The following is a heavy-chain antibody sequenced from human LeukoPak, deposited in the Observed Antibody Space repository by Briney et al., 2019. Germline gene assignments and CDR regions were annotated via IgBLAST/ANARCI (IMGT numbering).Heavy chain of an antibody. CDR3: ARGGPPGAVILTAYYYYGMDV. CDR2: IYYSGST. V-gene: IGHV4-31*03. D-gene: IGHD3-16*01. J-gene: IGHJ6*02. Sequence: PSETLSLTCTVSGGSISSGGYYWSWIRQHPGKGLEWIGYIYYSGSTYYNPSLKSRVTISVDTSKNQFSLKLSSVTAADTAVYYCARGGPPGAVILTAYYYYGMDVWGQGTTVTVSS. CDR1: GGSISSGGYY.